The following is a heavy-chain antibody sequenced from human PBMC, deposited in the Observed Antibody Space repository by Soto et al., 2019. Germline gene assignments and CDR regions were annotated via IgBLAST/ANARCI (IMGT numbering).Heavy chain of an antibody. CDR1: GFGLSTYA. J-gene: IGHJ4*02. D-gene: IGHD2-21*02. CDR3: ALPSCGGDCYSPFDY. Sequence: ELQLLESGGGFVQPGGSLRLSCTASGFGLSTYAISWVRQAPGMGLEWVSVISANSGNTDYADSVKGRFTISRDKSENTVFLQMNRLRAEDTAVYYCALPSCGGDCYSPFDYWGQGTLVTVSS. V-gene: IGHV3-23*01. CDR2: ISANSGNT.